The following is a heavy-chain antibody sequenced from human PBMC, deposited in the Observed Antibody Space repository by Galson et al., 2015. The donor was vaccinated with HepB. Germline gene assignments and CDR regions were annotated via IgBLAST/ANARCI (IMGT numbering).Heavy chain of an antibody. CDR2: ISAYNGNT. CDR1: GYTFTSYG. CDR3: ARVRYPHTYYYDSSGYPLDYYYYGMDV. Sequence: SVKVSCKASGYTFTSYGISWVRQAPGQGLEWMGWISAYNGNTNYAQKLQGRVTMTTDTSTSTAYMELRSLRSDDTAVYYCARVRYPHTYYYDSSGYPLDYYYYGMDVWGQGTTVTVSS. V-gene: IGHV1-18*01. D-gene: IGHD3-22*01. J-gene: IGHJ6*02.